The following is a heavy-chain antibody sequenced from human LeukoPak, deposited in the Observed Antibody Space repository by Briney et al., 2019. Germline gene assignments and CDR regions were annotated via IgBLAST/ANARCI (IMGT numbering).Heavy chain of an antibody. J-gene: IGHJ6*02. CDR2: INHSGST. V-gene: IGHV4-34*01. CDR3: ARGSIAARNYYYYYGMDV. CDR1: GESFSGYS. D-gene: IGHD6-6*01. Sequence: SETLSLTCAVYGESFSGYSWSWIRQPPGKGLEWIGEINHSGSTNYNPSLKSRVTISVDTSKNQFSLKLSSVTAADTAVYYCARGSIAARNYYYYYGMDVWGQGTTVTVSS.